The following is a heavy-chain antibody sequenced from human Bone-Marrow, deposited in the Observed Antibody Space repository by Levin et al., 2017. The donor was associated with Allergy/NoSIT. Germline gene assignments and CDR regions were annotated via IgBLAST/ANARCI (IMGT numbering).Heavy chain of an antibody. V-gene: IGHV1-69*01. D-gene: IGHD3-16*01. CDR3: ARWDGYDNVWRTGGFDI. J-gene: IGHJ3*02. CDR2: IIFMFGTT. CDR1: GGTVGSAA. Sequence: KISCKASGGTVGSAAIRWVRQAPGQGLEWMGGIIFMFGTTDYAQNFEDRVTFSADDFTKTAYMEIRSLRSEDTAVYYCARWDGYDNVWRTGGFDIWGQGTMVTVSS.